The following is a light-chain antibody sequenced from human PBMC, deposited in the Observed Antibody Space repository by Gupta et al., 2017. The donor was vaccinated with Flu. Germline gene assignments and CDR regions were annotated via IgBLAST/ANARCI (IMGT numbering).Light chain of an antibody. J-gene: IGLJ2*01. V-gene: IGLV2-14*01. CDR3: SSSKNTNTGGV. Sequence: IAISCTGTSSDIGGYDYVSWYQQHPGKDPKLMLFEVSRRPAGSSDRFSGYRSGNKASLTIYGLLAEEEAVYYCSSSKNTNTGGVFGGGTKLTVL. CDR2: EVS. CDR1: SSDIGGYDY.